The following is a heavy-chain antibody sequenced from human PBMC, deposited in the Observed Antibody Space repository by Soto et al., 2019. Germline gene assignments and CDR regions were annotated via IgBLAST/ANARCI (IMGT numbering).Heavy chain of an antibody. CDR2: IYYSGST. J-gene: IGHJ4*02. CDR1: GGSISSYY. D-gene: IGHD3-3*01. Sequence: SETLSLTCTVSGGSISSYYWSWIRQPPGKGLEWIGYIYYSGSTNYNPSLKSRVTISVDTSKNQFSLKLSSVTAADTAVYYCARATYDFWSGYLDYWGQGTLVPVSS. V-gene: IGHV4-59*01. CDR3: ARATYDFWSGYLDY.